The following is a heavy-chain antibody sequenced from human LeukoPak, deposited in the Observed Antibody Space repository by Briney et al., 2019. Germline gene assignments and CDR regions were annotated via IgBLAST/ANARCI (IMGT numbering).Heavy chain of an antibody. CDR1: GYTFTSYY. CDR2: INPSGGST. CDR3: ARELSVYSGYGHDAFDI. Sequence: ASVKVSCKASGYTFTSYYIHWVRQAPGQGLEWMGIINPSGGSTSYAQKFQGRVTMTRDTSTSTVYMELSSLRSEDTAVYYCARELSVYSGYGHDAFDIWGQGTMVTVSS. D-gene: IGHD5-12*01. V-gene: IGHV1-46*01. J-gene: IGHJ3*02.